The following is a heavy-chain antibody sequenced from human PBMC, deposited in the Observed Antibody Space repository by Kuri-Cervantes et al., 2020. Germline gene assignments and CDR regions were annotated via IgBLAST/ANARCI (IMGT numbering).Heavy chain of an antibody. V-gene: IGHV1-8*01. Sequence: ASVKVSCKASGYTFTSYDINWVRQATGQGLEWMGWMNPNSGNTGYAQKFQGRVTMTEDTSTDTAYMELSSLRSEDTAVYYCATKIAAAGHMEIYYCYGMDVWGQGTTVTVSS. CDR1: GYTFTSYD. J-gene: IGHJ6*02. D-gene: IGHD6-13*01. CDR3: ATKIAAAGHMEIYYCYGMDV. CDR2: MNPNSGNT.